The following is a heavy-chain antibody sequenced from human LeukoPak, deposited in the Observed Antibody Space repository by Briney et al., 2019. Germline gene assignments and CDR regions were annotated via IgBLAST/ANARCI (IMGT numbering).Heavy chain of an antibody. Sequence: ASVKVSCKASGYTFTGYYMHWVRQAPGQGLEWMGWINPNSGGTNHAQKFQGRVTMTRDTSISTAYMELSRLRSDDTAVYYCARDPPLGYCSSTSCIGSYWGQGTLVTVSS. CDR1: GYTFTGYY. CDR2: INPNSGGT. V-gene: IGHV1-2*02. J-gene: IGHJ4*02. D-gene: IGHD2-2*01. CDR3: ARDPPLGYCSSTSCIGSY.